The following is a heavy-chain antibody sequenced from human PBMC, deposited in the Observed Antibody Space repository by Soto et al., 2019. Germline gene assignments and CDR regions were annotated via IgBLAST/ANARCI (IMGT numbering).Heavy chain of an antibody. J-gene: IGHJ4*02. CDR1: GYSFTSYW. Sequence: GESLKISCKCSGYSFTSYWISWGRQMPGKGLGWMGRIDPSDSYTNYSPSCQGHVTISADESISTAYLQWSSLKASDTAMYYCATRIAAAGPDYWGQGTLVTVSS. D-gene: IGHD6-13*01. CDR2: IDPSDSYT. V-gene: IGHV5-10-1*01. CDR3: ATRIAAAGPDY.